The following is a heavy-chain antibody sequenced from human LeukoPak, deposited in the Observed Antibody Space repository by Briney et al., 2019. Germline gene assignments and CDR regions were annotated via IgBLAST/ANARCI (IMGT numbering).Heavy chain of an antibody. J-gene: IGHJ2*01. D-gene: IGHD4-17*01. CDR3: ARDMGNPDYGDWYFDL. CDR1: GFTFSSYR. V-gene: IGHV3-48*02. CDR2: ISSSSSTI. Sequence: GGSLRLSCAASGFTFSSYRMNWVRQAPGKGLEWVSYISSSSSTIYYADSVKGRFTISRDNAKNSLYLQMNSLRDEDTAVYYCARDMGNPDYGDWYFDLWGRGTLVTVSS.